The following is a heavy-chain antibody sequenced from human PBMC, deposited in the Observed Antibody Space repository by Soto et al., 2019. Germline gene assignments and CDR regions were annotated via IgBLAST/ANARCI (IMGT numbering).Heavy chain of an antibody. J-gene: IGHJ3*02. V-gene: IGHV5-51*01. Sequence: LGESLKISCQGSGYSFTSYWIGWVRQMPGKGLEWMGIIYPGDSDTRYSPSFQGQVTISADKSISTAYLQWSSLKASDTAMYYCARPLIAAADPWRNAFDIWGQGTMVTVSS. CDR3: ARPLIAAADPWRNAFDI. D-gene: IGHD6-13*01. CDR2: IYPGDSDT. CDR1: GYSFTSYW.